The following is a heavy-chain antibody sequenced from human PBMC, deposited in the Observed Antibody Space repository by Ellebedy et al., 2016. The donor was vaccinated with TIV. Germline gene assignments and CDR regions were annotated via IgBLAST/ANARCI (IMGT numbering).Heavy chain of an antibody. J-gene: IGHJ4*02. CDR2: IKEDGSEK. Sequence: GGSLRLXXAASGFTLSNFWMSWVRQAPGKGLEWVANIKEDGSEKYYVDSVKGRFTISRDNAKNSLFLQMTNLRAEDTAIYYCARDIKWGQGTLVTVSS. V-gene: IGHV3-7*04. CDR1: GFTLSNFW. CDR3: ARDIK.